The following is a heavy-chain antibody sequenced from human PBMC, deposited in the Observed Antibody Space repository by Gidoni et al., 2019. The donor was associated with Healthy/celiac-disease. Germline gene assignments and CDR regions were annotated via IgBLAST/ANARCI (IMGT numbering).Heavy chain of an antibody. D-gene: IGHD3-22*01. Sequence: LEWVAVISYDGSNKYYADSVKGRFTISRDNSKNTLYLQMNSLRAEDTAVYYCAKDGGPYYYDSRLYYFDYWGQGTLVTVSS. J-gene: IGHJ4*02. CDR3: AKDGGPYYYDSRLYYFDY. V-gene: IGHV3-30*18. CDR2: ISYDGSNK.